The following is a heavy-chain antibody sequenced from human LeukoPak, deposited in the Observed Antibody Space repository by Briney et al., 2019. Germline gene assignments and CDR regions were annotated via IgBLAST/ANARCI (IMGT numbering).Heavy chain of an antibody. Sequence: ASVKVSFKASGYTLTVYHMNWVRQAPGQGLEWMGWINPNSGGTNYAQKFQGRVTMTRDTSISTAYMELSRLRSDDTAVYYCAREESYCSGGSCYSNWFDPWGQGTLVTVSS. CDR2: INPNSGGT. CDR1: GYTLTVYH. V-gene: IGHV1-2*02. J-gene: IGHJ5*02. D-gene: IGHD2-15*01. CDR3: AREESYCSGGSCYSNWFDP.